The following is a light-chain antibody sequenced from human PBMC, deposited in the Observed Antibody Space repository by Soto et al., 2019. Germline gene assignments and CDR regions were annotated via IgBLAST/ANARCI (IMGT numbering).Light chain of an antibody. Sequence: QAVVTQPPSASGTPGQKVTISCSGSSSNIGPNAVNWYQQLPGTAPKLLLYNNNKRPPGVSDRFSGSKSGTSASLAISGLQSDDEADYHCAAWDDSLNGLVFGTGTKLTVL. J-gene: IGLJ1*01. V-gene: IGLV1-44*01. CDR1: SSNIGPNA. CDR3: AAWDDSLNGLV. CDR2: NNN.